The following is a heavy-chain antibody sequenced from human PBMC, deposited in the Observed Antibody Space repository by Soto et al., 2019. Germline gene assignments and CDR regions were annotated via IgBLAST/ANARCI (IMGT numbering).Heavy chain of an antibody. Sequence: QVQLVESGGGLVKPGGSLRLSCAASGFTFNDHYMTWIRQAPGKGLEWVSFISSDSIYTNSADSVKGRFTISRDNAKNLLYLQMSSLIVEDTAVYYCARDSTGSGLDYGMDVWGQGTTVAVSS. CDR3: ARDSTGSGLDYGMDV. CDR1: GFTFNDHY. D-gene: IGHD3-10*01. V-gene: IGHV3-11*06. J-gene: IGHJ6*02. CDR2: ISSDSIYT.